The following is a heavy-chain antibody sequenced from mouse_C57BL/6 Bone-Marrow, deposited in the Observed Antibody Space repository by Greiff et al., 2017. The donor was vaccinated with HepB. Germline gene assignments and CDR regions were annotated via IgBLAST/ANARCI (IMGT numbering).Heavy chain of an antibody. CDR1: GFTFSSYA. D-gene: IGHD1-1*01. V-gene: IGHV5-9-1*02. CDR3: TRDGLSTVVAYYYAMDY. CDR2: ISSGGDYI. J-gene: IGHJ4*01. Sequence: EVNVVESGEGLVKPGGSLKLSCAASGFTFSSYAMSWVRQTPEKRLEWVAYISSGGDYIYYADTVKGRFTISRDNARNTLYLQMSSLKSEDTAMYYCTRDGLSTVVAYYYAMDYWGQGTSVTVSS.